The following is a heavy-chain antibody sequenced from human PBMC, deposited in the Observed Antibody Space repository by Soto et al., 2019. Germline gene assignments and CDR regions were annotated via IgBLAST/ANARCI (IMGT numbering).Heavy chain of an antibody. V-gene: IGHV1-8*01. D-gene: IGHD3-3*01. CDR1: GYTFTSYD. Sequence: VASVKVSCKASGYTFTSYDINWVRQATGQGLEWMGWMNPNSGNTGYAQKFQGRVTMTRNTSISTAYMELSSLRSEDTAVYYCARGKSGWYDFWSGYYPYYYYGMDVWGQGTTVTVSS. J-gene: IGHJ6*02. CDR3: ARGKSGWYDFWSGYYPYYYYGMDV. CDR2: MNPNSGNT.